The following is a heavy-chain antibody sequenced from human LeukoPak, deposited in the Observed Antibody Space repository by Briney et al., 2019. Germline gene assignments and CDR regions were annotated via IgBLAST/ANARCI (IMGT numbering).Heavy chain of an antibody. CDR2: IWYDGSNK. CDR1: GFTLSSYS. Sequence: GGSLRLSCAASGFTLSSYSIHWVRQARGMGLEWVAVIWYDGSNKYYADSVKGRFTISRDNSKNTLYLQMNSLRAEDTAVYYCARSSERPPRPSDYWGQGTLVTVSS. CDR3: ARSSERPPRPSDY. V-gene: IGHV3-33*08. J-gene: IGHJ4*02.